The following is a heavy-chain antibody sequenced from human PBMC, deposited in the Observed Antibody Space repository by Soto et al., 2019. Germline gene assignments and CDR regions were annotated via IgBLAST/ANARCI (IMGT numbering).Heavy chain of an antibody. J-gene: IGHJ6*02. CDR3: AIDLDIVVATDYYYGMDV. CDR2: ISSSSSYI. Sequence: PGGSLRLSCAASGFTFSSYSMSWVRQAPGKGLEWVSSISSSSSYIYYADSVKGRFTISRDNAKNSLYLQMNCPGSEDTAVYYCAIDLDIVVATDYYYGMDVWGQGTTVTVS. V-gene: IGHV3-21*01. D-gene: IGHD2-2*03. CDR1: GFTFSSYS.